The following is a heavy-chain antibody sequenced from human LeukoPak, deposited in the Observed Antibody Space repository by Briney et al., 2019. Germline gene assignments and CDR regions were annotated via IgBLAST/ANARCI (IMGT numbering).Heavy chain of an antibody. J-gene: IGHJ5*02. CDR2: INHSGST. D-gene: IGHD6-13*01. CDR1: GGSFSGYY. V-gene: IGHV4-34*01. Sequence: SETLSLTCAVYGGSFSGYYWSWIRQPPGKGLEWIGEINHSGSTNYNPSLKSRVTISVDTSKNQFSLKLSSVTAADTAVYYCARSGYSSSWYGDWPILGWLDPWGQGTLVTVSS. CDR3: ARSGYSSSWYGDWPILGWLDP.